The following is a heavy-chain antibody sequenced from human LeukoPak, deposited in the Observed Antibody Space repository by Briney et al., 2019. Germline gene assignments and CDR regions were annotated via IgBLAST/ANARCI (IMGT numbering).Heavy chain of an antibody. CDR1: GLTFTTYS. V-gene: IGHV3-21*01. CDR3: ARGHTAVTRHFDF. D-gene: IGHD4-17*01. J-gene: IGHJ4*02. CDR2: ISSGSSAI. Sequence: GGSLRLSCEASGLTFTTYSMTWVRQAPGKGLEWVSIISSGSSAIFSADALKGRFTTSRDDAKNLLYLDMSSRRAEDTAVYYCARGHTAVTRHFDFWGQGTLVTVSS.